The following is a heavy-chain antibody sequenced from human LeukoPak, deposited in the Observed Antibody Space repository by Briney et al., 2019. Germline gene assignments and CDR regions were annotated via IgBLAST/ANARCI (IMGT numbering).Heavy chain of an antibody. Sequence: GGSLRLSCAASGFTFDDYGMSWVRQAPGKGLEWVSGINWNGGSTGYADSVKGRFTISRDNAKNSLYLQMNSLRAEDTAVYYCARGWDGYNRNADAFDIWGQGTMVTVSS. CDR3: ARGWDGYNRNADAFDI. CDR1: GFTFDDYG. V-gene: IGHV3-20*04. J-gene: IGHJ3*02. CDR2: INWNGGST. D-gene: IGHD5-24*01.